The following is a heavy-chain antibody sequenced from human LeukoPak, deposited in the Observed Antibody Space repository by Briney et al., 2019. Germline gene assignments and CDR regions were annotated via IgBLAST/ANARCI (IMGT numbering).Heavy chain of an antibody. CDR3: ARGYGSSSRFPFDY. CDR2: ISYDGSNK. CDR1: GFSFSNYA. V-gene: IGHV3-30-3*01. Sequence: GALRLSCAAPGFSFSNYAIHWVRQAPGKGLEWVAVISYDGSNKYYADSVKGRFTISRDNSKNTLYLQMNSLRAEDTAFYYCARGYGSSSRFPFDYWGQGTLVTVSS. J-gene: IGHJ4*02. D-gene: IGHD6-6*01.